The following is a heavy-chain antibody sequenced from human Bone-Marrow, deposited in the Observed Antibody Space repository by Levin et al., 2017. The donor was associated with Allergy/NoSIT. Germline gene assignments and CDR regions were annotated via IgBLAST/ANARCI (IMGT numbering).Heavy chain of an antibody. Sequence: SGGSLRLSCAASGFTVGNNYMSWVRQAPGKGLEWVSLIYSVGTTSYANSVKGRFTISRDNSKNTLYLQMDSLRVEDTAVFYCAGGSFRGYWGQGTLVNDS. CDR2: IYSVGTT. V-gene: IGHV3-53*01. J-gene: IGHJ4*02. CDR3: AGGSFRGY. D-gene: IGHD3-16*01. CDR1: GFTVGNNY.